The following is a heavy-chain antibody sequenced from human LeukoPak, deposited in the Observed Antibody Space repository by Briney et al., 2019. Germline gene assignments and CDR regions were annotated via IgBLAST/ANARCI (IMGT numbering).Heavy chain of an antibody. Sequence: ASVKVSCKASGYTFTYYYMHWVRQAPGQGLEWMGWIDPNSGDTNYAQKFQGRVTMTRDTSISTAYMELSRLRSDDTAVYYCARSYHYYDSSGYSMGDAFEIWGQGTMVTVSS. CDR3: ARSYHYYDSSGYSMGDAFEI. J-gene: IGHJ3*02. CDR2: IDPNSGDT. CDR1: GYTFTYYY. D-gene: IGHD3-22*01. V-gene: IGHV1-2*02.